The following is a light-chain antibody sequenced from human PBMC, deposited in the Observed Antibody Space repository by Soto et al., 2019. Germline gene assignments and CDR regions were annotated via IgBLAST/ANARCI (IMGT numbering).Light chain of an antibody. CDR2: KAS. Sequence: DIQMTQSPSTLSASVGDRVTITCRASQSISSWLAWYQQKPGKAPKLLIYKASSLESGVPSRFSGSGSGTEFTLTISSLQPDDFAPYYCQQYNSYSITFGPGTKVDIK. CDR1: QSISSW. CDR3: QQYNSYSIT. V-gene: IGKV1-5*03. J-gene: IGKJ3*01.